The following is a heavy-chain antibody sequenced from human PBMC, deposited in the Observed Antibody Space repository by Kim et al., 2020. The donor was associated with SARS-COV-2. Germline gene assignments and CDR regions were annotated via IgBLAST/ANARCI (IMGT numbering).Heavy chain of an antibody. J-gene: IGHJ4*02. D-gene: IGHD3-10*01. Sequence: SETLSLTCAVYGGSFSGYYWSWIRQPPGKGLEWIGEINHSGSTNYNPSLKSRVTISVDTSKNQFSLKLSSVTAADTAVYYCARDYMVRGKVMGYWGQGTLVTVSS. V-gene: IGHV4-34*01. CDR2: INHSGST. CDR1: GGSFSGYY. CDR3: ARDYMVRGKVMGY.